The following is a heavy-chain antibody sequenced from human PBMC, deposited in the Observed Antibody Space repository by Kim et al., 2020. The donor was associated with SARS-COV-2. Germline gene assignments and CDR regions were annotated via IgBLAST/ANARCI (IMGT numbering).Heavy chain of an antibody. J-gene: IGHJ3*01. CDR1: AFSFSNYD. V-gene: IGHV3-13*04. Sequence: GGSLRLSCAASAFSFSNYDMHWVRQAAGKGLEWVSAIDTVGGTYYPGSVKGRFTISRDNAKNSLYLQMNSLRAEDTALYYCAREGVSDGSGSRPRVVDGFDLWGQGTVVAVSS. D-gene: IGHD3-10*01. CDR3: AREGVSDGSGSRPRVVDGFDL. CDR2: IDTVGGT.